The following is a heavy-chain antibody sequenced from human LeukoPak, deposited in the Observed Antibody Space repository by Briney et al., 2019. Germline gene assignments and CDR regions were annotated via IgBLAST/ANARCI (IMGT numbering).Heavy chain of an antibody. CDR1: GGSINTYF. D-gene: IGHD5-12*01. Sequence: SETLSLTCTVSGGSINTYFCSWIRQPAGKGLEWIGRIDASGSINYNPSLKSRVTMSVDRSKNQFSLKLSSVTAADTAVYYCARHGLRSDFDYWGQGTLVTVSS. CDR3: ARHGLRSDFDY. V-gene: IGHV4-4*07. J-gene: IGHJ4*02. CDR2: IDASGSI.